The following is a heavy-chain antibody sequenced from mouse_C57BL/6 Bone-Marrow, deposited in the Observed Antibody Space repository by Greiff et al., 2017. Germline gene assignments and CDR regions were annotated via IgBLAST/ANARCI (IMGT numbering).Heavy chain of an antibody. CDR3: AIWLLLYWYFDV. V-gene: IGHV1-64*01. Sequence: QVQLQQPGAELVKPGASVMLSCKASGYTFTSYWMHWVKQRPGQGLEWIGMIHPNSGSTNYNEKFKSKAILTVDKSSSTAYMQLSSLTSEDSAVYYCAIWLLLYWYFDVWGTGTTVTVAS. D-gene: IGHD2-2*01. CDR1: GYTFTSYW. CDR2: IHPNSGST. J-gene: IGHJ1*03.